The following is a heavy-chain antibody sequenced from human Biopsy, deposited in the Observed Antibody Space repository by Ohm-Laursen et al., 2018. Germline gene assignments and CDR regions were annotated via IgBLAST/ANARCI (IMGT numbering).Heavy chain of an antibody. J-gene: IGHJ2*01. CDR3: ARGRRHCSGTCSRWYFDL. V-gene: IGHV1-2*02. CDR1: GYTFTAFS. Sequence: GASVKVSCKPSGYTFTAFSVHWLRQAPGQGLERMGWINPKSGDTDYPQNFQGRVSMTRDTSISTAYMDLSRLRSDDTAVYYCARGRRHCSGTCSRWYFDLWGRGTLVTVSS. CDR2: INPKSGDT. D-gene: IGHD2-2*01.